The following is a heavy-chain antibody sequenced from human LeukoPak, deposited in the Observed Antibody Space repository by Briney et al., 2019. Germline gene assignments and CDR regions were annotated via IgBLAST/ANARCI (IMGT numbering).Heavy chain of an antibody. CDR1: GGSISSSSYY. Sequence: KPSETLSLTCTVSGGSISSSSYYWGWIRQPPGKGLEWIGSIYYSGSTYYNPSLKSRVTISVDTSKNQFSLKLSSVTAADTAVYYCARAGPDGSGSYHWFDPWGQGTLVTVSS. J-gene: IGHJ5*02. D-gene: IGHD3-10*01. CDR2: IYYSGST. CDR3: ARAGPDGSGSYHWFDP. V-gene: IGHV4-39*07.